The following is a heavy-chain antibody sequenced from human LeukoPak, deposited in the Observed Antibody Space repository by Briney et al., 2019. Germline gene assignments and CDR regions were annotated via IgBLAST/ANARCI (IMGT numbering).Heavy chain of an antibody. Sequence: GGSLRLSCAASGFSFSSYAMRWVRQAPGKGLEWVSSISHSGDTTYYAKSVKGRFTISRDNAKNSLYLQMNSLRDEDTAVYYCARDERAGSGWYFVYWGQGTLVTVSS. J-gene: IGHJ4*02. CDR1: GFSFSSYA. CDR2: ISHSGDTT. D-gene: IGHD6-19*01. V-gene: IGHV3-23*01. CDR3: ARDERAGSGWYFVY.